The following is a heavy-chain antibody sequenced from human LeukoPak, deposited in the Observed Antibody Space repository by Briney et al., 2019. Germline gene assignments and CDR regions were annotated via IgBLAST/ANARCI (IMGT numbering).Heavy chain of an antibody. CDR1: GFTFSSYS. CDR2: ISYDGSVK. V-gene: IGHV3-30*03. Sequence: GGSLRLSCAASGFTFSSYSMNWVRQAPGKGLEWVAIISYDGSVKYYGDSVRGRFSISRDNSKNTVYLQMNSLRADDTAVYYCARDRDFGVVTPWCDYWGQGVLVTVSS. D-gene: IGHD3-3*01. J-gene: IGHJ4*02. CDR3: ARDRDFGVVTPWCDY.